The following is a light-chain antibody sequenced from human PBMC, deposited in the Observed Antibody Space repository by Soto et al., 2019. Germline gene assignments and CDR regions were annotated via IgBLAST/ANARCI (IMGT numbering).Light chain of an antibody. CDR2: AAS. CDR3: QQVNDFPLT. CDR1: QDVRTW. Sequence: IQMTQSPSSVSASVGDRVTITCRASQDVRTWLAWYQQTPGKAPKLLIHAASKLQSGVPSRFSGSGAGTHFTLTINNLQPEDFATYYCQQVNDFPLTFGPGTKVHF. J-gene: IGKJ3*01. V-gene: IGKV1-12*01.